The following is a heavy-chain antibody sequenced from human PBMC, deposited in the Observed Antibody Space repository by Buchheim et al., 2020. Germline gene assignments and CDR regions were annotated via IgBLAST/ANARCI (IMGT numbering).Heavy chain of an antibody. CDR3: ARDRGITGTSYYFDY. V-gene: IGHV1-46*03. CDR1: GYTFTSYY. CDR2: INPSGGST. J-gene: IGHJ4*02. D-gene: IGHD1-7*01. Sequence: QVQLVQSGAEVKKPGASVKVSCKASGYTFTSYYMHWVRQAPGQGLEWMGIINPSGGSTSYAQKFQGRVTMTRDTSTSNVSMELSSLRSEDTAVYYCARDRGITGTSYYFDYWGQGTL.